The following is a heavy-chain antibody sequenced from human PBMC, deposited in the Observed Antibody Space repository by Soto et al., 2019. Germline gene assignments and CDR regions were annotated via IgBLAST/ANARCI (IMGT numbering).Heavy chain of an antibody. CDR1: GFTFDDYA. J-gene: IGHJ5*02. V-gene: IGHV3-9*01. CDR3: AKVGVGRGVRRDWFDP. D-gene: IGHD3-10*01. Sequence: EAQLVESGGGLVQPGRSLRLSCAASGFTFDDYAMHWVRQAPGKGLEWVSGISWNSGSIGYADSVRGRFTISRDNAKNSLYLQMNSLRPEDTDLYYCAKVGVGRGVRRDWFDPWGQGTLVTVSS. CDR2: ISWNSGSI.